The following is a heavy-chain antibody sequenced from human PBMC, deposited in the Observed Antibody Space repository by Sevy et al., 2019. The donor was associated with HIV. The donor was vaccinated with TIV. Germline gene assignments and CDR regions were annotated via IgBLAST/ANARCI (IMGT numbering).Heavy chain of an antibody. Sequence: GGSLRLSCAASGFTFSKYGMHWVRQAPGKGLEWVAIIWYDGSDKYYADSVKGRFTISRDSSKNTLYLQMNSLRVEDMAVYYCARGQYCSGGSCYSHFDYWGQGTLVTVSS. CDR3: ARGQYCSGGSCYSHFDY. D-gene: IGHD2-15*01. V-gene: IGHV3-33*01. J-gene: IGHJ4*02. CDR1: GFTFSKYG. CDR2: IWYDGSDK.